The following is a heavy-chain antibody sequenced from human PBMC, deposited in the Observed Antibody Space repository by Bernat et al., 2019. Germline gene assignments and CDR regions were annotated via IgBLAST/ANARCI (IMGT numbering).Heavy chain of an antibody. CDR1: GGTFSSYA. J-gene: IGHJ6*02. Sequence: QVQLVQSGAEVKKPGSSVKVSCKASGGTFSSYAISWVRQAPGQGLEWMGGIIPIFGTANYAQKFQGRVTTTEDESTSNAYMELSSLRSEETAVYYCASTPPTGGVPAATMRYYYYGMDVWGQGTTVTVSS. CDR2: IIPIFGTA. V-gene: IGHV1-69*01. CDR3: ASTPPTGGVPAATMRYYYYGMDV. D-gene: IGHD2-2*01.